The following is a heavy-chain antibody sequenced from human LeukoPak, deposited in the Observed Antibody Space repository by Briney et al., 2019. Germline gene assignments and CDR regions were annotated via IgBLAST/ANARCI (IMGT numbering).Heavy chain of an antibody. J-gene: IGHJ4*02. CDR3: ARGQYYYDSSGYLLDY. D-gene: IGHD3-22*01. CDR1: GFTFSSYS. V-gene: IGHV3-21*01. Sequence: PGGSLRLSCAASGFTFSSYSMNWVRQAPGKGLEWVSSISSSSSYIYYADSVKGRFTISRDNAKNSLYLQMNSLRAEDTAVYYCARGQYYYDSSGYLLDYWGQGTLVTVSS. CDR2: ISSSSSYI.